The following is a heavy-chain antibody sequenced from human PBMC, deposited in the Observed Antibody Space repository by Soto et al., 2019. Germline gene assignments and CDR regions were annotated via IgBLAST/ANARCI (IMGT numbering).Heavy chain of an antibody. CDR1: GFTFSSYW. Sequence: GGSLRLSCAASGFTFSSYWMSWVRQAPGKGLEWVANIKQDGSEKYYVDSVKGRFTISRDNAKNSLYLQMNSLRAKDTAVYYCARVNGEDIVVVPAATHWYFDLWGRGTLVTVSS. CDR2: IKQDGSEK. J-gene: IGHJ2*01. CDR3: ARVNGEDIVVVPAATHWYFDL. D-gene: IGHD2-2*01. V-gene: IGHV3-7*03.